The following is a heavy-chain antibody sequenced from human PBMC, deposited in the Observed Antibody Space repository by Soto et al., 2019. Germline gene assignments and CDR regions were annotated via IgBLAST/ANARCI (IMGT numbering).Heavy chain of an antibody. CDR3: VSQRTSVLTQAYFDY. CDR1: GGSVSNSNYY. D-gene: IGHD2-8*01. V-gene: IGHV4-39*01. Sequence: WETLSLTCTVSGGSVSNSNYYWGWIRQSPGKGLEWIGSVYYRGRSYSKSSVKSRVTISVDTSKNQFSLNLNSVTASDTAVYFCVSQRTSVLTQAYFDYWGPGALVTVSS. J-gene: IGHJ4*02. CDR2: VYYRGRS.